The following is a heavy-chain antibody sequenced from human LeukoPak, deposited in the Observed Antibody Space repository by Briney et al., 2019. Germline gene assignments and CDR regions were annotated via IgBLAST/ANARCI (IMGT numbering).Heavy chain of an antibody. V-gene: IGHV4-34*01. CDR1: GGSFGGYY. J-gene: IGHJ4*02. D-gene: IGHD7-27*01. Sequence: SETLSLTCAVYGGSFGGYYWSWIRQPPGKGLEWIGEINHSGSTNYNPSLKSRVTISVDTSKNQFSLKLSSVTAADTAVYYCARGTGDLSYFDYWGQGTLVTVSS. CDR2: INHSGST. CDR3: ARGTGDLSYFDY.